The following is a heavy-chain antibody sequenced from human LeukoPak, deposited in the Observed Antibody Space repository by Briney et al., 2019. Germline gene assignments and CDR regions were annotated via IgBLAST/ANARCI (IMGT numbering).Heavy chain of an antibody. Sequence: PGGSLRLSCAASGFTFSSYAMHWVRQAPGKGLEWVAVISYDGSNKYYADSVKGRFTISRDNSKNTLYLQTNSLRAEDTAVYYCARDLEYSSGWYVARYYYYYYMDVWGKGTTVTVSS. CDR3: ARDLEYSSGWYVARYYYYYYMDV. D-gene: IGHD6-19*01. J-gene: IGHJ6*03. CDR2: ISYDGSNK. CDR1: GFTFSSYA. V-gene: IGHV3-30*01.